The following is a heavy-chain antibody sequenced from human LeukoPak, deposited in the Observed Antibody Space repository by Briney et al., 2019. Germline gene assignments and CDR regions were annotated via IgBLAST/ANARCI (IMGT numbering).Heavy chain of an antibody. D-gene: IGHD6-19*01. CDR1: GFTFSSYS. J-gene: IGHJ6*02. V-gene: IGHV3-21*01. CDR2: ISSSSSYI. Sequence: PGGSLRLSCAASGFTFSSYSMNWVRQAPGRGLEWVSSISSSSSYIYYADSVKGRFTISRDNAKNSLYLQMNSLRAEDTAVYYCAKDNGGNKAVAAPEYFFHGKDGWGQRTTGTGSS. CDR3: AKDNGGNKAVAAPEYFFHGKDG.